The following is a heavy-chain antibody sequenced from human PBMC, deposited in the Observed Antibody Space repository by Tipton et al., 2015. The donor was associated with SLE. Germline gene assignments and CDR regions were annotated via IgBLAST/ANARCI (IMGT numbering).Heavy chain of an antibody. CDR3: ARLFDAYGYFDY. V-gene: IGHV4-59*08. D-gene: IGHD4-17*01. CDR2: IHYSGST. J-gene: IGHJ4*02. CDR1: GGSISGHY. Sequence: TLSLTCTVSGGSISGHYWSWIRQSPGKELEWIGYIHYSGSTNYNPSLKSRVTISVDTSKNQFSLNLSSVTAADTAVYYCARLFDAYGYFDYWGQGTLVTVSS.